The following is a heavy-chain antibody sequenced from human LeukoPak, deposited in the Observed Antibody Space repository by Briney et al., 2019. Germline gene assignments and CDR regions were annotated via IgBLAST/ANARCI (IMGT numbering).Heavy chain of an antibody. CDR1: GGSISSGSYY. CDR2: FHTSGST. J-gene: IGHJ4*02. V-gene: IGHV4-61*02. CDR3: ARGGVSDFDY. D-gene: IGHD3-10*01. Sequence: KASETLSLTCTVSGGSISSGSYYWSWIRQPAGKGLEWIGRFHTSGSTDYNPSLKSRVSISVDTSKNHFSLKLSSVTAADTAVYYCARGGVSDFDYWGQGTLVTVSS.